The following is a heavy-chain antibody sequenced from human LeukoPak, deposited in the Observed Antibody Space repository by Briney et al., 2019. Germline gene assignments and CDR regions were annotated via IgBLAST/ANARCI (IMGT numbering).Heavy chain of an antibody. CDR1: GYTLTELS. V-gene: IGHV1-24*01. CDR3: ATEGKMVRGVYTDY. D-gene: IGHD3-10*01. J-gene: IGHJ4*02. Sequence: ASVKVSCKVSGYTLTELSMHWVRQAPGKGVEWMGRFDPADGETIYAQKFQGRVTMTADTSTDTVFMGLGSLRSEDTAVYYCATEGKMVRGVYTDYWGQGTLVTVSS. CDR2: FDPADGET.